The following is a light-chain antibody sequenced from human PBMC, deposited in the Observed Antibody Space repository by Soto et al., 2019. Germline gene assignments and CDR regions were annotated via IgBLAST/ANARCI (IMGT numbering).Light chain of an antibody. CDR2: AGS. J-gene: IGKJ5*01. V-gene: IGKV3-11*01. CDR3: QQRNVWPPIT. Sequence: EIVLTQSPGTLSLSPVDGVTLSSRASQSISINLAWYQHKPGQAPRLLIHAGSTRATGIPARISGSGSGTEFTLTINSLEPEDFAVYYCQQRNVWPPITFGQGTRLEIK. CDR1: QSISIN.